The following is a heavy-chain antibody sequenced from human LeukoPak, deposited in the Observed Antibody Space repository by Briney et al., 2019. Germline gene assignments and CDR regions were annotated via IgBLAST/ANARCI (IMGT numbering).Heavy chain of an antibody. CDR3: ARLPSRYRNSYYFDY. Sequence: SETLSLTCTVSGGSISSYYWSWIRQPPGKGLEWLGYIYYSGSTNYNPSLKSRVTISVDTSKNQFSLKLSSVTAADTAVYYCARLPSRYRNSYYFDYWGQGTLVTVSS. D-gene: IGHD2-2*02. V-gene: IGHV4-59*01. J-gene: IGHJ4*02. CDR1: GGSISSYY. CDR2: IYYSGST.